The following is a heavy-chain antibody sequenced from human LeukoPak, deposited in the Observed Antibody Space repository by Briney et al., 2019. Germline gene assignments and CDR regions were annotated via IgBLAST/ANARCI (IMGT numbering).Heavy chain of an antibody. CDR2: ISSSSSYI. V-gene: IGHV3-21*01. CDR3: ARVGSSGYFVLDAFDI. J-gene: IGHJ3*02. Sequence: GGSLRLSCAASGFTFSSYSMNWVRQAPGKGLEWVSSISSSSSYIYYADSVKGRFIISRDNAKNSLYLQMNSLRAEDTAVYYCARVGSSGYFVLDAFDIWGQGTMVTVSS. D-gene: IGHD3-22*01. CDR1: GFTFSSYS.